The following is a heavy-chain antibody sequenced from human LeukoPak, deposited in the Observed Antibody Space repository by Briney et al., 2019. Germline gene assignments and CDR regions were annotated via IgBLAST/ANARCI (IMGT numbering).Heavy chain of an antibody. J-gene: IGHJ4*02. CDR1: GDTFTGYY. D-gene: IGHD1-26*01. V-gene: IGHV1-2*02. CDR3: ARDLVGATTADY. CDR2: INPNSGGT. Sequence: ASVKVYCKASGDTFTGYYMHWVRQAPGPGLEWMGWINPNSGGTNYAQKFQGRVTMTRDTSISTAYMELSRLRSDDTAVYYCARDLVGATTADYWGQGTLVTVSS.